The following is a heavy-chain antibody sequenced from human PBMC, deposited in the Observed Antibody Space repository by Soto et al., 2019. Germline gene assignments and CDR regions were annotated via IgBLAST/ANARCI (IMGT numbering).Heavy chain of an antibody. Sequence: SETLSLTCTVSGGSISSSSYYWGWIRQPPGKGLEWIGSIYYSGSTYYNPSLKSRVTISVDTSKNQFSLKLSSVTAADTAVYYCARCQGGGGAFDIWGQGTMVTVSS. CDR3: ARCQGGGGAFDI. D-gene: IGHD3-16*01. CDR1: GGSISSSSYY. CDR2: IYYSGST. V-gene: IGHV4-39*01. J-gene: IGHJ3*02.